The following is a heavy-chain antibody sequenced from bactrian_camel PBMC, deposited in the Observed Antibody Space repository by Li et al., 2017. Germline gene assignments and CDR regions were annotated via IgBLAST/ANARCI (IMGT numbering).Heavy chain of an antibody. D-gene: IGHD2*01. CDR3: AAQRPGYYTTGVPVEAVFHY. CDR2: FYVGGGST. J-gene: IGHJ4*01. CDR1: TGLTHQYC. Sequence: QVQLVESGGGSVQTGGSLKLSCTVRTGLTHQYCMAWFRQAPGKEREGVAAFYVGGGSTYYADSVKGRFTISHDNAKNMLYLDMNDLKPDDTAMYYCAAQRPGYYTTGVPVEAVFHYWGQGTQVTVS. V-gene: IGHV3S54*01.